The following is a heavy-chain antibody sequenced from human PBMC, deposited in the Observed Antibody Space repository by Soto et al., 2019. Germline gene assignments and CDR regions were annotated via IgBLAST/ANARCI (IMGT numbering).Heavy chain of an antibody. CDR3: AKASMITFGGVIVSLGMDV. Sequence: PGGSLRLSCAASGFTFSSYCMHWVRQAPGKGLEWVAVISYDGSNKYYADSVKGRFTISRDNSKNTLYLQMNSLRAEYTAVYYCAKASMITFGGVIVSLGMDVWGQGTTVTVSS. CDR2: ISYDGSNK. V-gene: IGHV3-30*18. CDR1: GFTFSSYC. D-gene: IGHD3-16*02. J-gene: IGHJ6*02.